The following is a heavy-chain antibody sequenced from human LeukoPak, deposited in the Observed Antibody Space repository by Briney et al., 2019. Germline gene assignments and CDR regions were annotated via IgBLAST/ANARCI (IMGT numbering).Heavy chain of an antibody. CDR2: IYHSGST. D-gene: IGHD1-26*01. V-gene: IGHV4-39*01. Sequence: SETLSLTCTVSGGSISSSGYYWGWIRQPPGKGLEWIGSIYHSGSTYCTPSLKSRVTISADTSKNQFSLKLGSVTAADTAVYYCARHALTKVGTTPYYFDYWGQGTLVTVSS. CDR1: GGSISSSGYY. J-gene: IGHJ4*02. CDR3: ARHALTKVGTTPYYFDY.